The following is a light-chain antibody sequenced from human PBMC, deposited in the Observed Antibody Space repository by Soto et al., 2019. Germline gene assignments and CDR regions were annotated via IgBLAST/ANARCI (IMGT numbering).Light chain of an antibody. CDR1: QSISSW. Sequence: DIQMTHSPSTLSASVGDRVTMTCRASQSISSWLAWYQQKPGKAPKLLIYDASSLESGVPSRFSGSGSGTEFTLTISSLQPDDFATYYCQQYNSYPVTFGQGTNVDIK. J-gene: IGKJ1*01. V-gene: IGKV1-5*01. CDR2: DAS. CDR3: QQYNSYPVT.